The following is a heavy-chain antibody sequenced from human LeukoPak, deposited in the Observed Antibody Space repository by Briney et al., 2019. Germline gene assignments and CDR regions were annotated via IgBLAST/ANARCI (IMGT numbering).Heavy chain of an antibody. CDR3: SRITMVRGVNSDY. D-gene: IGHD3-10*01. Sequence: SETLSLTCAVYGGSFSGYYWSWLRQPPGKGLEWIGEINHSGSTNYNPSLKTRVTISVDTSKNQFSLTLSSVTAADTGVYYCSRITMVRGVNSDYWGQGTLVTVSS. CDR2: INHSGST. J-gene: IGHJ4*02. V-gene: IGHV4-34*01. CDR1: GGSFSGYY.